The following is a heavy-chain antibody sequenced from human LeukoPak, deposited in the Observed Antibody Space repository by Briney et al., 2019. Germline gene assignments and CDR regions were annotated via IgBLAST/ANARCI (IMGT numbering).Heavy chain of an antibody. Sequence: GASVKVSCKASGGTFSSYAISWVRQAPGQGLEWMGGIIPIFGTANYAQKFQGRVTITADESTSTAYMELSSLRSEDTAVYYCARETRYGSGSYYNPIHFDYWGQGTLVTVSS. D-gene: IGHD3-10*01. J-gene: IGHJ4*02. CDR2: IIPIFGTA. CDR1: GGTFSSYA. CDR3: ARETRYGSGSYYNPIHFDY. V-gene: IGHV1-69*13.